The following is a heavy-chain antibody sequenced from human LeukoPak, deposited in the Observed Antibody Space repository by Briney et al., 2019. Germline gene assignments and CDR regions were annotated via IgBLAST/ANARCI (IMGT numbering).Heavy chain of an antibody. J-gene: IGHJ1*01. Sequence: PGGSLRLSCAASGFIFRTYGMHWVRQAPGKGLEWVAYIRFDGSVTYYADSVKGRFTISRDNSKNSLYLQMNSLRAEDTAVYYCARRGGYYPLEYFQHWGQGTLVTVSS. V-gene: IGHV3-30*02. CDR2: IRFDGSVT. D-gene: IGHD3-3*01. CDR3: ARRGGYYPLEYFQH. CDR1: GFIFRTYG.